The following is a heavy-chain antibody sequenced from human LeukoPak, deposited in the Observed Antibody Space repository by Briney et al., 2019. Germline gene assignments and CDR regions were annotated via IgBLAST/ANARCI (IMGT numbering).Heavy chain of an antibody. J-gene: IGHJ4*02. V-gene: IGHV3-43*01. CDR2: ISWDGGST. Sequence: GGSLRLSCAASGFTFDDYTMHWVRHAPGKGLEWVSLISWDGGSTYYADSVKGRFTISRDNSKNTLYLQMNSLRAEDTAVYYCARARTVVTRAMGYWGQGTLVTVSS. CDR1: GFTFDDYT. CDR3: ARARTVVTRAMGY. D-gene: IGHD4-23*01.